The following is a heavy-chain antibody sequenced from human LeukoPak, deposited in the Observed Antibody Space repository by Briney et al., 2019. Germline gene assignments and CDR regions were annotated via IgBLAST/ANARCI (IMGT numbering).Heavy chain of an antibody. CDR3: ARLMYYYDSSGYSSAFDI. J-gene: IGHJ3*02. D-gene: IGHD3-22*01. V-gene: IGHV5-51*01. CDR1: GYSFTSYW. Sequence: GESLKISCKGSGYSFTSYWIGWVRQMPGKGLEWMGIIYPGDSDTRYSPSFQGQVTISADKSISTAYLHWSSLKASDTAMYYCARLMYYYDSSGYSSAFDIWGQGTMVTVSS. CDR2: IYPGDSDT.